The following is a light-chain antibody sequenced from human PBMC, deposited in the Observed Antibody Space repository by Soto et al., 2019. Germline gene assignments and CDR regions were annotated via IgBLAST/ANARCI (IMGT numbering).Light chain of an antibody. V-gene: IGKV3-20*01. Sequence: EVVLTQSPGTLSLSPGERVTLSCRASQSVSSNYLAWYQHKPGQAPRLLIFGASNRATGIPDRFSGSGYGTDFTLTISGLEPEDFAVYYCQQYSGLTLTFGGGTKLDI. CDR2: GAS. CDR3: QQYSGLTLT. CDR1: QSVSSNY. J-gene: IGKJ4*01.